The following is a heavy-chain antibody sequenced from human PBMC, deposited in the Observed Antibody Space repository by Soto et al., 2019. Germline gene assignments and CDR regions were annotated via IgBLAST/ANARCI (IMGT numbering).Heavy chain of an antibody. CDR2: IYYSGTT. CDR1: GGSISSYY. Sequence: SSETLSLTCTVSGGSISSYYWSWIRQPPGKGLEWIGYIYYSGTTNYNPSLKSRVTMSVDTSRNQFSLKVTSATAADTAVYFCVRVYGRSSCFFDSWGQGTLVTVSS. CDR3: VRVYGRSSCFFDS. J-gene: IGHJ4*02. V-gene: IGHV4-59*08. D-gene: IGHD6-6*01.